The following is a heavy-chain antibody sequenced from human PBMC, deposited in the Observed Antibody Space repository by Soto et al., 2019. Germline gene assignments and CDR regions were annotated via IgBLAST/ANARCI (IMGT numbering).Heavy chain of an antibody. J-gene: IGHJ6*02. D-gene: IGHD2-2*01. CDR1: GYSFSNYW. V-gene: IGHV5-51*01. CDR3: ARADTAMGYYGMDV. Sequence: ESLKISCKTSGYSFSNYWIGWVRQMPGKGLEWVGVMYPGDSQTRYSPSFQGQVTISVDRSISTAYLHWSSLKASDTAMYYCARADTAMGYYGMDVWGQGTTVTVSS. CDR2: MYPGDSQT.